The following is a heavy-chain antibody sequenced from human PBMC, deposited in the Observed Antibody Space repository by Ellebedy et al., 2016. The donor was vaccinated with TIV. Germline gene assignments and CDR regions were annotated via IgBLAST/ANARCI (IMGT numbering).Heavy chain of an antibody. Sequence: GESLKISCAASGFTFSSYSMNWVRQAPGKGLEWVSYIGSTITTIYYADSVKGRFTLSRDNAKNSLYLQMNSLRAEDTAVYYCARGGGSRLSHSFDIWGQGTMVTVSS. V-gene: IGHV3-48*04. J-gene: IGHJ3*02. CDR1: GFTFSSYS. CDR2: IGSTITTI. CDR3: ARGGGSRLSHSFDI. D-gene: IGHD3-10*01.